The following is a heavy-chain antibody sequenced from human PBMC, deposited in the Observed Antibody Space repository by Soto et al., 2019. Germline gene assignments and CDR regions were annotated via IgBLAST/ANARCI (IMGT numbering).Heavy chain of an antibody. CDR2: MNPNSGNT. CDR1: GYTFTSYD. J-gene: IGHJ4*02. D-gene: IGHD3-10*01. CDR3: ARGLGGGGSGSYYIYYFDY. V-gene: IGHV1-8*01. Sequence: ASVKVSCKASGYTFTSYDINWVRQATGQGLEWMGWMNPNSGNTGYAQKFQGRVTMTRNTSISTAYMELSSLRSEDTAVYYCARGLGGGGSGSYYIYYFDYWGQGTLVTSPQ.